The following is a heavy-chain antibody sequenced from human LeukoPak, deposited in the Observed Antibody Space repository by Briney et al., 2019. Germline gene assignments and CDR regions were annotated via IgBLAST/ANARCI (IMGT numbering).Heavy chain of an antibody. J-gene: IGHJ4*02. V-gene: IGHV1-2*02. Sequence: GASVKVSCKASGYTFTDYYMYWVRQAPGQGLEWMGWINPNSGGTNYAQKFQGRVTMTRDTSISTAYMELSRLRSDDTAVYYCARVLTPTVVTSNFDYWGQGTLVTVSS. CDR2: INPNSGGT. CDR1: GYTFTDYY. CDR3: ARVLTPTVVTSNFDY. D-gene: IGHD4-23*01.